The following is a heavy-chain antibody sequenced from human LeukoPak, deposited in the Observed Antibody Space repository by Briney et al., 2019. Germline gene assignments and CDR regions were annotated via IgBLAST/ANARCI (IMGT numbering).Heavy chain of an antibody. V-gene: IGHV4-30-4*01. Sequence: SETLSLTCTVSGGSVSSGSYYWSWIRQPPGKGLEWIGYIYYSGSTYYNPSLKSRVTISVDTSKNQFSLKLSSVTAADTAVYYCARADGDYANIDYWGQGTLVTVSS. D-gene: IGHD4-17*01. CDR3: ARADGDYANIDY. CDR1: GGSVSSGSYY. CDR2: IYYSGST. J-gene: IGHJ4*02.